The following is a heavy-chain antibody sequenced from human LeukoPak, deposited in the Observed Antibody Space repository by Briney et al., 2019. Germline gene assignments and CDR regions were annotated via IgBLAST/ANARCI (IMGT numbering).Heavy chain of an antibody. CDR2: IYYSGST. D-gene: IGHD3-9*01. J-gene: IGHJ3*02. CDR1: GGSISSYY. CDR3: ARVLRYFDRAFDI. V-gene: IGHV4-59*01. Sequence: SETLSLTCTASGGSISSYYWSWIRQPPGKGLEWIGDIYYSGSTNYNPSLKSRVTISVDTSKNQFSLKLSSVTAAGTAVYYCARVLRYFDRAFDIWGQGTMVTVSS.